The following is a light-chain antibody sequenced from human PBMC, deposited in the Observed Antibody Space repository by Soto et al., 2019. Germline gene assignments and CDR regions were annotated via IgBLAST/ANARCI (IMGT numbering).Light chain of an antibody. V-gene: IGLV2-14*01. CDR3: SSYTSSSTPVV. CDR2: DVS. Sequence: QSVLTQPASVSGSPGQSITISCTGTSSDVGGYNYVSWYQQHPGKAPKLMIYDVSNRPSGVSNRFSVSKSGNTAALTISGLQAEDEADYYCSSYTSSSTPVVFGGGTALTVL. CDR1: SSDVGGYNY. J-gene: IGLJ2*01.